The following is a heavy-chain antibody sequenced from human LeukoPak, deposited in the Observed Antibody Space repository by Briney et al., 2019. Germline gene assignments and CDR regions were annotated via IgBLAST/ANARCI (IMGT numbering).Heavy chain of an antibody. Sequence: GGSLRLSCAASGFTFSSYWMHWVRQAPGKGLVWVSRINSDGSSTSYADSVKGRFTISGDNAKNTLYLQMNSLRAEDTAVYYCARDGGTAAYDYWGQGTLVTVSS. CDR3: ARDGGTAAYDY. CDR2: INSDGSST. J-gene: IGHJ4*02. D-gene: IGHD6-13*01. V-gene: IGHV3-74*01. CDR1: GFTFSSYW.